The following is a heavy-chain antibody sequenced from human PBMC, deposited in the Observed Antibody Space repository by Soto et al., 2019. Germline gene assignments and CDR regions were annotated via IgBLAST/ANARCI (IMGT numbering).Heavy chain of an antibody. CDR2: ISAYNGNT. CDR1: GYTFTTYG. CDR3: ARERCSSTSCYKGPFYYYGMDV. D-gene: IGHD2-2*02. J-gene: IGHJ6*02. Sequence: ASVKVSCKASGYTFTTYGISWVRQAPGQRLEWMGWISAYNGNTNYAQKLQGRVTMTTDTSTSTAYMELRSLRSDDTAVYYCARERCSSTSCYKGPFYYYGMDVWGHGTKVTVSS. V-gene: IGHV1-18*01.